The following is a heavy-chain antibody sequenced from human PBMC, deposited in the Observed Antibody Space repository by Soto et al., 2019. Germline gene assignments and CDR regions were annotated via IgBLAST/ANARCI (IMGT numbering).Heavy chain of an antibody. CDR2: IWYDGSNK. J-gene: IGHJ4*02. V-gene: IGHV3-33*01. Sequence: QVQLEQYGGGVVQPGRSLRLSCAASGFTFSSNGMHWVRQAPGKGLEWVAVIWYDGSNKYYADSVEGRFFISRDNSKNTLYLQMNSLRAEDTAVYYCARWGNNKKLDYWGQGTLVTVSS. CDR1: GFTFSSNG. D-gene: IGHD3-16*01. CDR3: ARWGNNKKLDY.